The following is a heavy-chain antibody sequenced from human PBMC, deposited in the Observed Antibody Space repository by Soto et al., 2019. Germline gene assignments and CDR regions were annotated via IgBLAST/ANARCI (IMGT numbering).Heavy chain of an antibody. D-gene: IGHD3-10*01. Sequence: PSETLSLTCTVSGGSISSYYWSWIRQPPGKGLEWIGYIYYSGSTNYNPSLKSRVTISVDTSKNQFSLKLSSVTAADTAVYYCARYYGSGSYAPYYFDYWGQGTLVTVSS. V-gene: IGHV4-59*01. J-gene: IGHJ4*02. CDR3: ARYYGSGSYAPYYFDY. CDR2: IYYSGST. CDR1: GGSISSYY.